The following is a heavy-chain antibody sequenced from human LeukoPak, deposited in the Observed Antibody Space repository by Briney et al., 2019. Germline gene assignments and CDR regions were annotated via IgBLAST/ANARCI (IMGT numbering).Heavy chain of an antibody. CDR3: ARDGLRVVVTDY. V-gene: IGHV1-18*01. CDR2: ISAYNGNT. Sequence: GESLKISCKGSGYSFTSYGISWVRQAPGQGLEWMGWISAYNGNTNYAQKLQGRVTMTTDTSTSTAYMELRSLRSDDTAVYYCARDGLRVVVTDYWGQGTLVTVSS. J-gene: IGHJ4*02. D-gene: IGHD2-21*02. CDR1: GYSFTSYG.